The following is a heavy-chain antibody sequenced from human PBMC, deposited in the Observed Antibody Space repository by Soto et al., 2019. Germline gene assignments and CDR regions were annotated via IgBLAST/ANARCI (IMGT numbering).Heavy chain of an antibody. D-gene: IGHD3-10*01. Sequence: QVQLVESGGGVVQPGRSLRLSCAASGFTFSSYGMHWVRQAPGKGLEWVAVISYDGSNKYYADSVKGRFTISRDNSKNTLYLQMNILRAEDTAVYYCAKDDLEERTMVRGVQVFWGQGTLVTVSS. V-gene: IGHV3-30*18. J-gene: IGHJ4*02. CDR2: ISYDGSNK. CDR3: AKDDLEERTMVRGVQVF. CDR1: GFTFSSYG.